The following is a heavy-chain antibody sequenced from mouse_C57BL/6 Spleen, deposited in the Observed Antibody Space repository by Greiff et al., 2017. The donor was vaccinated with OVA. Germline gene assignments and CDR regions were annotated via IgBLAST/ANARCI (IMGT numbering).Heavy chain of an antibody. Sequence: QVQLQQPGAELVRPGSSVKLSCKASGYTFTSYWMDWVKQRPGQGLEWIGNIYPSDSETHYNQKFKDKATVTVDKSSSTAYMQLSSLTSEDSAVDYCARCYYGSVYFDVWGTGTTVTVSS. J-gene: IGHJ1*03. CDR2: IYPSDSET. CDR3: ARCYYGSVYFDV. D-gene: IGHD1-1*01. CDR1: GYTFTSYW. V-gene: IGHV1-61*01.